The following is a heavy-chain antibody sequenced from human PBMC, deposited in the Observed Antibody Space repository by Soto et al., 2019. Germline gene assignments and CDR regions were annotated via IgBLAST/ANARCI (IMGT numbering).Heavy chain of an antibody. Sequence: GASVKVSCKASGYTFSNYGISWVRQAPGQGLEWMAWISAHNGNTNYAQKFQDRVTMTTDTSTTTAFMELRSLTSDDTAVYYCARGKGRLGHYYYGLAVWGQGTTVTVSS. D-gene: IGHD3-10*01. CDR2: ISAHNGNT. CDR3: ARGKGRLGHYYYGLAV. J-gene: IGHJ6*02. CDR1: GYTFSNYG. V-gene: IGHV1-18*04.